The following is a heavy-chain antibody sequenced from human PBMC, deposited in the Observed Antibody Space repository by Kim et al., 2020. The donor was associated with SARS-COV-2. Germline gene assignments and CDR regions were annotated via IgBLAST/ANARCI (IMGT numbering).Heavy chain of an antibody. J-gene: IGHJ6*02. Sequence: AYSVKCRFTVTRDNTTNSLFLQMNSLRAEDTAVYYCAREAADMSFGMDVWGQGTTVTVSS. CDR3: AREAADMSFGMDV. V-gene: IGHV3-11*06. D-gene: IGHD2-15*01.